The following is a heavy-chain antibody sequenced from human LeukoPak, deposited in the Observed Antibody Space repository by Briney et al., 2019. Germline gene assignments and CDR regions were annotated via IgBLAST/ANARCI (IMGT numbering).Heavy chain of an antibody. Sequence: GGSLRLSCAASGFTVSSNYMSWVRQAPGKGLEWVSVIYSGGSTYYADSVKGRFTISRDNAKNSLYLQMNSLRAEDTAVYYCARAELVVDTAGGFDYWGQGTLVTVSS. CDR1: GFTVSSNY. CDR2: IYSGGST. J-gene: IGHJ4*02. V-gene: IGHV3-53*01. CDR3: ARAELVVDTAGGFDY. D-gene: IGHD5-18*01.